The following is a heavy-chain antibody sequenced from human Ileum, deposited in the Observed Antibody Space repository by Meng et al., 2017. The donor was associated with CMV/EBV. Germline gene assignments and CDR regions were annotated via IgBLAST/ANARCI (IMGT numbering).Heavy chain of an antibody. Sequence: LSCAAYGFTVFNYGMNWVRQAPGKGLEWISYININGDSTDYADTVKGRFTISRDNSKNTVYLQMNSLAAEDTAIYYCATEDWSADYWGQGTLVTVSS. V-gene: IGHV3-23*01. D-gene: IGHD3/OR15-3a*01. CDR3: ATEDWSADY. CDR1: GFTVFNYG. J-gene: IGHJ4*02. CDR2: ININGDST.